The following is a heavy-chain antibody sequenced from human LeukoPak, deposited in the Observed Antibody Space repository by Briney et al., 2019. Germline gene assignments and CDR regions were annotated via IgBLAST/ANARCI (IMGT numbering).Heavy chain of an antibody. Sequence: ASVKVSCKASGYTFTSYYMHWVRQAPGQGLEWMGIINPSGGSTSYAQKFQGRVTMTRDTSISTAYMELSRLRSDDTAVYYCARIMLSWREFDCWGQGTLVTVSS. V-gene: IGHV1-46*01. CDR3: ARIMLSWREFDC. CDR2: INPSGGST. CDR1: GYTFTSYY. J-gene: IGHJ4*02. D-gene: IGHD1-26*01.